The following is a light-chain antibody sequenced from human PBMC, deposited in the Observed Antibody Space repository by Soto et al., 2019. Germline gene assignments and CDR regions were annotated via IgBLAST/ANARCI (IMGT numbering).Light chain of an antibody. J-gene: IGLJ1*01. CDR1: SSDVGGYNY. CDR2: EVS. Sequence: QSVLTQPASVSGSPGQSITISCTGTSSDVGGYNYVPWYQQHPGKAPKLMIYEVSNRPSGVSNRFSGSKSGNTASLTISGLQAEDEADYYCSSYTSSSTLEYVFGTGTKV. CDR3: SSYTSSSTLEYV. V-gene: IGLV2-14*01.